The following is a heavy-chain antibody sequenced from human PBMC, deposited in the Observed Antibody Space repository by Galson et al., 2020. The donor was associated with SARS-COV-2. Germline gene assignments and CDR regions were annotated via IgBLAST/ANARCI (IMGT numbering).Heavy chain of an antibody. CDR1: GFTVRICY. CDR3: ARRYSTNWSMDY. J-gene: IGHJ4*02. CDR2: IYRRGNK. V-gene: IGHV3-53*04. Sequence: TGGALVLSCPASGFTVRICYMSWVRQAPRKGPEWLSVIYRRGNKYYSASVKGRITISRHNSQNTLNLQMNSLRTEDTDMYYRARRYSTNWSMDYWGKGTMVTVSS. D-gene: IGHD2-2*01.